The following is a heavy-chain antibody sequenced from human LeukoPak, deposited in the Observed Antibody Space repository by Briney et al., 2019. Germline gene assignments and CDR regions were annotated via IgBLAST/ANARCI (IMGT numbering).Heavy chain of an antibody. J-gene: IGHJ5*02. Sequence: SETLSLTCTVSGGSISSYYWSWIRQPPGKGLEWIGYIYYSGSTNYNPSLKSRVTISVGTSKNQFSLKLSSVTAADTAVYYCARRGDDSSGHAWLDPWGQGTLVTVSS. CDR2: IYYSGST. D-gene: IGHD6-19*01. CDR3: ARRGDDSSGHAWLDP. CDR1: GGSISSYY. V-gene: IGHV4-59*01.